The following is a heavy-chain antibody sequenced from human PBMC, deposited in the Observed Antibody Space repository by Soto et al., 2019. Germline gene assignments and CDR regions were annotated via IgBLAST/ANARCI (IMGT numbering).Heavy chain of an antibody. D-gene: IGHD2-15*01. CDR1: GFTFDNYA. Sequence: GGSLRLSCAASGFTFDNYAMTWVRQAPGKGLEWVSSISGNGGSTFYADSVKGRFTISRDNSKNTLYLQMNSLRAEDTAVYYCAKDLAADIVVVVFSNWGQGTLVTVSS. V-gene: IGHV3-23*01. CDR2: ISGNGGST. J-gene: IGHJ4*02. CDR3: AKDLAADIVVVVFSN.